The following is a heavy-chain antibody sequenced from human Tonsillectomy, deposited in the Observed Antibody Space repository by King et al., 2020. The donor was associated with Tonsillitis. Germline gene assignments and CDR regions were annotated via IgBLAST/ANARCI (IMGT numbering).Heavy chain of an antibody. J-gene: IGHJ3*02. CDR3: ARGSWVLTASNNDAFDI. V-gene: IGHV4-4*02. CDR2: IYHSGTT. D-gene: IGHD2-21*02. Sequence: HVQLQESGPGLVKPSGTLSLTCAVSGGSISSSHWWSWVRQPPGKGLEWIGEIYHSGTTNYNPSLKIRVTISGDKSKNQVSLKLSSVTAADTAVYYCARGSWVLTASNNDAFDIWGQGTVVTVSS. CDR1: GGSISSSHW.